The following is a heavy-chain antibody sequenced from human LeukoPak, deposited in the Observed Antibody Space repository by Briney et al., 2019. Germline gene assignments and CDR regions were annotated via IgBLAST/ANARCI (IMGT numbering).Heavy chain of an antibody. V-gene: IGHV1-46*01. D-gene: IGHD6-19*01. Sequence: ASVKVSCKASGYTFTSYGISWVRQAPGQGLEWMGIINPSGGSTSYAQKFQGRVTMTRDTSTSTVYMELSSLRSEDTAVYYSARGRIAVAGWKFWGQGTLVTVSS. CDR3: ARGRIAVAGWKF. J-gene: IGHJ4*02. CDR2: INPSGGST. CDR1: GYTFTSYG.